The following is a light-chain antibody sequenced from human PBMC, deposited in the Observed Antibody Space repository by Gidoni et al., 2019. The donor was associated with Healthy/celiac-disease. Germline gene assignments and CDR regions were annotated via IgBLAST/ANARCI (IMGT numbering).Light chain of an antibody. J-gene: IGKJ3*01. CDR3: QKYNSAPEGFT. V-gene: IGKV1-27*01. Sequence: DIQMTQSPSSLSASVGDRVTITCRASQGISNYLAWYQQTPVKVPKLLIYAASTLQSGVPSRFSGSGSGTDITLTISSLQPEDVATYFCQKYNSAPEGFTFGPGTKVDIK. CDR1: QGISNY. CDR2: AAS.